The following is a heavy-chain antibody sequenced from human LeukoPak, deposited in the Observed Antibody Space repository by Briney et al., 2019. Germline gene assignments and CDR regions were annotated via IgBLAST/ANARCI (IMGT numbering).Heavy chain of an antibody. CDR1: GFTFSSYW. J-gene: IGHJ4*02. D-gene: IGHD3-22*01. V-gene: IGHV3-7*03. Sequence: PGGSLRLSCAASGFTFSSYWMSWVRQAPGKGLEWVANIKQDGSEKYYVDSVKGRFTISRDNAKNSLYLQMNSLRAEDTALYYCARVRLTDYYDSSGYYFDYWGQGTLVTVSS. CDR2: IKQDGSEK. CDR3: ARVRLTDYYDSSGYYFDY.